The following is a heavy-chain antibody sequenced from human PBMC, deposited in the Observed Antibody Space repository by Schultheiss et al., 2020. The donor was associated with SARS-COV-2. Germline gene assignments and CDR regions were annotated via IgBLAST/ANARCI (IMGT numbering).Heavy chain of an antibody. J-gene: IGHJ4*02. CDR3: ARDSTYCSGDCSFDY. V-gene: IGHV3-7*01. CDR1: GFTFSTYG. Sequence: GGSLRLSCAASGFTFSTYGMQWVRQAPGKGLEWVANIKLDGSETYYVDSVKGRFTISRDNAKDSLYLQMNSLRAEDTAVYYCARDSTYCSGDCSFDYWGQGTLVTVSS. D-gene: IGHD2-21*02. CDR2: IKLDGSET.